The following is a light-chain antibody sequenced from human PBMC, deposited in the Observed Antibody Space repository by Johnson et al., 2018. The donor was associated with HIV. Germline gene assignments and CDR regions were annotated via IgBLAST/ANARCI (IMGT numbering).Light chain of an antibody. Sequence: QAVLTQPPSVSAAPGQKVTISCSGTSSNIGNNYVSWYQHLPGTAPKLLIYENNNRPSGLPDRFSGSKSGTSATLALTGLQTGDEADYYCGTWDSSLSKCVFGTGTKVTVL. CDR2: ENN. J-gene: IGLJ1*01. V-gene: IGLV1-51*02. CDR1: SSNIGNNY. CDR3: GTWDSSLSKCV.